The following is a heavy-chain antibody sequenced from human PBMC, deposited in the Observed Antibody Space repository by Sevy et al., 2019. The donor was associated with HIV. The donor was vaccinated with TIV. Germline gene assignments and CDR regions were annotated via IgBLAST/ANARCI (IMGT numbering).Heavy chain of an antibody. CDR1: GYTLTQLS. CDR3: ATGREYYEGNSGYFDN. D-gene: IGHD3-3*01. Sequence: ASVKVSCKLSGYTLTQLSMHWVRQAPGKGLEWLGSFDPEDGERIYAQKFQGRFTMTEETSTDTAYMELSSLRSEDTAIYYCATGREYYEGNSGYFDNWGQGTLVTVSS. V-gene: IGHV1-24*01. J-gene: IGHJ4*02. CDR2: FDPEDGER.